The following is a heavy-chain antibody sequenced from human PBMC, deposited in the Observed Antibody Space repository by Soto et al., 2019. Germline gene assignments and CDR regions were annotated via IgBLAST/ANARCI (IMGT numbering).Heavy chain of an antibody. J-gene: IGHJ4*02. V-gene: IGHV3-43*01. CDR2: ITWDGINI. CDR3: AKDGIAWH. Sequence: EVQLVESGGGVVQPGGSLRLSCTASGFTFGDYTMHWVRQAPGKGLEWVSLITWDGINIEYADSVRGRFTISRDNSKNSLYLQMNGLRHEDTAFYYCAKDGIAWHWGQGSLGTVSS. D-gene: IGHD2-15*01. CDR1: GFTFGDYT.